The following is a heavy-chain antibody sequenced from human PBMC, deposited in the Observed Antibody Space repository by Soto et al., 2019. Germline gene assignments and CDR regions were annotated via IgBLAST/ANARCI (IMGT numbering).Heavy chain of an antibody. J-gene: IGHJ4*01. D-gene: IGHD4-17*01. CDR2: ISHTGRT. CDR1: TGSISTYY. CDR3: ARDDTTGLFDF. V-gene: IGHV4-59*01. Sequence: SXTLSLTCSLSTGSISTYYWTWIRQSPGKGLEWIGQISHTGRTKYNPSLESRVTISVDTSRKQFSLKLTSVTAADTALYYCARDDTTGLFDFWGHGTLVTVSS.